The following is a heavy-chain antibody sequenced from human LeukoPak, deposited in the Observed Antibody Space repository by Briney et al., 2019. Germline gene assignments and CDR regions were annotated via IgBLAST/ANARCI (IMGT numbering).Heavy chain of an antibody. CDR3: ARGSGSYFIDY. V-gene: IGHV3-33*01. CDR2: IWYDGSNK. CDR1: GFTFSSYG. D-gene: IGHD3-10*01. J-gene: IGHJ4*02. Sequence: GRSLRLSCAASGFTFSSYGMHWVRQAPGKGLEWVAVIWYDGSNKYYADSVKGRFTISRDNSKNTLYLQMNSRRAEDTAVYYCARGSGSYFIDYWGQGTLVTVSS.